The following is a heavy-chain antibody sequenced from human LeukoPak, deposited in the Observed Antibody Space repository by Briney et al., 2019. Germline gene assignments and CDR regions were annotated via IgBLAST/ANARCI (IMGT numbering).Heavy chain of an antibody. CDR1: GYTLTELS. CDR3: ATSDTAMVTTRSFYYFDY. J-gene: IGHJ4*02. D-gene: IGHD5-18*01. V-gene: IGHV1-24*01. CDR2: FDPEDGET. Sequence: ASVKVSCKVSGYTLTELSMHWVRQAPGKGLEWMGGFDPEDGETIYAQKFQGRVTMTEDTSTDTAYMELSSLRSEDTAVYYCATSDTAMVTTRSFYYFDYWGQGTLVTVSS.